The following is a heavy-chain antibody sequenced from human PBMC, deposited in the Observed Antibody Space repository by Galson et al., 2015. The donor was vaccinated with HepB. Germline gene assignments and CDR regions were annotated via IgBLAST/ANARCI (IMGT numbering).Heavy chain of an antibody. CDR1: GFTFSNYA. J-gene: IGHJ6*03. CDR3: AKGYSSSGYYYYMDV. Sequence: SLRLSCAASGFTFSNYAMSWVRQAPGKGLEWVSGISGSGGSTFYADSVKGRFTITRDNSRNTLYLQMSSLRAEDTAVYYCAKGYSSSGYYYYMDVWGKGTTVTVSS. CDR2: ISGSGGST. D-gene: IGHD6-6*01. V-gene: IGHV3-23*01.